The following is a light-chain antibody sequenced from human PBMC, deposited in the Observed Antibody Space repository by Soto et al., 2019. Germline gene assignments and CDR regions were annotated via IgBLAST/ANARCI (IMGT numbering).Light chain of an antibody. V-gene: IGKV1-39*01. CDR1: QSISTY. CDR2: AAS. Sequence: DNQMTQSPSSLSASIGDRVTITCRASQSISTYLNWYQQKPGKAPNLLIYAASSLQSGVPSRFSGSGSGTDFALTISSLQPEDFATYYCQQSYSTPLTFGGGTKVEI. J-gene: IGKJ4*01. CDR3: QQSYSTPLT.